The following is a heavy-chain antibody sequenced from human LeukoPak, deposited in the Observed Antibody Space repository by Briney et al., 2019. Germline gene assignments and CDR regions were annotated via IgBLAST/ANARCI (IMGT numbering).Heavy chain of an antibody. CDR2: ISSSSYI. J-gene: IGHJ6*02. CDR1: GFTFSSYS. D-gene: IGHD3-10*01. CDR3: AREFYGSGPWDV. V-gene: IGHV3-21*01. Sequence: GGSLRLSCAASGFTFSSYSMNWVRQAPGKGLEWVSSISSSSYIYYADSVKGRFTISRDNAKNSLYLQMNSLRAEDTAVYYCAREFYGSGPWDVWGQGTTVTVSS.